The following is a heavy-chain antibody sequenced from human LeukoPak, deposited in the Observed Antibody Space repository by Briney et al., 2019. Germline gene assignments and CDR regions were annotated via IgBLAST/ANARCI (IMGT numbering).Heavy chain of an antibody. V-gene: IGHV1-46*01. D-gene: IGHD3-10*01. CDR2: INPSGGST. CDR3: ARLVSYFGSGSYYSDY. CDR1: GYTFTSYY. Sequence: WASVKVSCKASGYTFTSYYMHWVRQAPGQGLEWMGIINPSGGSTSYAQRFQDRVTMTTDTSTSTAYMELRSLRSDDTAVYYCARLVSYFGSGSYYSDYWGQGTLVTVAS. J-gene: IGHJ4*02.